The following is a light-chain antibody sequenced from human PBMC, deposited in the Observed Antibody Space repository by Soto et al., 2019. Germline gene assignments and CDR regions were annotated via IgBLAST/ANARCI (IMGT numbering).Light chain of an antibody. J-gene: IGLJ1*01. V-gene: IGLV9-49*01. CDR1: SGYSNYK. CDR3: GADHGGGSNFVYV. Sequence: QSVLTQPPSASASLGASVTLTCTLSSGYSNYKVDWYQQRPGKGPRFVMRVGTGGIVGSKGDGIPDRFSVLGSGLNRYLTINNIQEEDESDYYCGADHGGGSNFVYVFGTGTKVTVL. CDR2: VGTGGIVG.